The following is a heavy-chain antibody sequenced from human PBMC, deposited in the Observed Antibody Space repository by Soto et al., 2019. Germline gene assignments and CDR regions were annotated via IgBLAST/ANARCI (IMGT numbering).Heavy chain of an antibody. CDR1: GGTFRSLS. J-gene: IGHJ4*02. Sequence: QVLLVQSGAEMKKPGSSVKVACKASGGTFRSLSFSWVRQAPGQGLEWMGGIIPMLGVEKYAQKFQGRVTINTDESTNTAFLELSSLRSEDTAVYFCARDLGGVALDSWGQGTLVTVS. CDR3: ARDLGGVALDS. CDR2: IIPMLGVE. V-gene: IGHV1-69*16. D-gene: IGHD3-16*01.